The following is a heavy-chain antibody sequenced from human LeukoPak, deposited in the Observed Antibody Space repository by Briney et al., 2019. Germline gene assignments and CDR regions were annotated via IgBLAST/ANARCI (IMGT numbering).Heavy chain of an antibody. J-gene: IGHJ4*02. V-gene: IGHV1-18*01. CDR3: ARQERQAFDY. CDR1: GYTFTSYG. Sequence: ASVKVSCKASGYTFTSYGLIWVRQAPGQGLEWMGWISPYSGSTNYAQKLQGRVTMTTDTSTSTAYMELRSLRSDDTAVYYCARQERQAFDYWGQGTLVTVSS. CDR2: ISPYSGST. D-gene: IGHD1-1*01.